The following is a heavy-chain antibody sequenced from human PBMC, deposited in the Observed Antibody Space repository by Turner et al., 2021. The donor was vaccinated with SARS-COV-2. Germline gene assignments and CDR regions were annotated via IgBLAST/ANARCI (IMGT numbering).Heavy chain of an antibody. D-gene: IGHD5-18*01. V-gene: IGHV4-39*01. CDR3: ARLMDTAMDYYGMDV. Sequence: QLQLQESGPGLLKPSETLSLTCTVSGGSISSSTSYWGWIRQPPGKGLEWIGNIYYSGSTYYNPSLKSRVTISVDTSKNQFSLKLSSMTAADTAVYYCARLMDTAMDYYGMDVWGQGTTVTVSS. CDR2: IYYSGST. J-gene: IGHJ6*02. CDR1: GGSISSSTSY.